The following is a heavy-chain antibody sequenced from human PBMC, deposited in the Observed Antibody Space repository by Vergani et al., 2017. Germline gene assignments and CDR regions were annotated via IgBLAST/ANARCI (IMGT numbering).Heavy chain of an antibody. V-gene: IGHV3-30*02. D-gene: IGHD2-15*01. Sequence: QVQLVESGGGVVQPGGSLRLSCAASGFTFNSYGMHWVRQAQGKGLDGVASIRSDESRRYYGDSMEGPFTISRDNSKNTLYLQMKSLRPEDTAVYYCAKEGGGYCSGGTCYPEYWGQGTLVIVSS. J-gene: IGHJ4*02. CDR2: IRSDESRR. CDR1: GFTFNSYG. CDR3: AKEGGGYCSGGTCYPEY.